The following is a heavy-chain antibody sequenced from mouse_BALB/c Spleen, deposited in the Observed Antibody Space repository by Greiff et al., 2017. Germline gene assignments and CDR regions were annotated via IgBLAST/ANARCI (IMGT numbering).Heavy chain of an antibody. CDR2: ISDGGSYT. J-gene: IGHJ3*01. CDR1: GFTFSDYY. D-gene: IGHD2-2*01. V-gene: IGHV5-4*02. Sequence: EVMLVESGGGLVKPGGSLKLSCAASGFTFSDYYMYWVRQTPEKRLEWVATISDGGSYTYYPDSVKGRFTISRDNAKNNLYLQMSSLKSEDTAMYYCARGGSRISDGYDGGLAYWGQGTLVTVSA. CDR3: ARGGSRISDGYDGGLAY.